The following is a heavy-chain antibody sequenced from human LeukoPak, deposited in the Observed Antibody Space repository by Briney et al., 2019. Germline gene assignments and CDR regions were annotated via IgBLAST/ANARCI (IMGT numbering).Heavy chain of an antibody. CDR1: GFTFSSYE. D-gene: IGHD3-10*01. J-gene: IGHJ6*03. Sequence: GGSLRLFCAASGFTFSSYEMNWVRQSPGKGLEWVSYISSSGSTIDYADSVKGRFTISRDNAKNSLYLQMNSLRAEDTAVYYCASSYYSVYYYYMDVWGKGTTVTVS. CDR3: ASSYYSVYYYYMDV. V-gene: IGHV3-48*03. CDR2: ISSSGSTI.